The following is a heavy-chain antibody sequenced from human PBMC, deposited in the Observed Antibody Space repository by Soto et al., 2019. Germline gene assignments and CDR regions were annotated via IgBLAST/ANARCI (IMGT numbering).Heavy chain of an antibody. V-gene: IGHV3-66*01. CDR3: AIFSRFEPPIVY. CDR1: RFSVSSND. CDR2: IYSGGST. Sequence: GRSLRLSCAASRFSVSSNDMCWVLQAPGKGLEWVSVIYSGGSTYYADSVNGRFTISRDKSKSTLYLQMNSLRVEDTAVYYCAIFSRFEPPIVYWFQGTLVTVSP. J-gene: IGHJ4*02. D-gene: IGHD3-22*01.